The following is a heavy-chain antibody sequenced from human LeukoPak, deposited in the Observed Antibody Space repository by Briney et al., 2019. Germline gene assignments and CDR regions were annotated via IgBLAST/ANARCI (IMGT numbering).Heavy chain of an antibody. D-gene: IGHD5-18*01. CDR1: GGSISSGGYY. V-gene: IGHV4-31*03. CDR3: ARVSVDTAMVIRHYFDY. Sequence: SETLSLTCTVSGGSISSGGYYWSWIRQHPGKGLEWIGYIYYSGSTYYNPSLKSRVTISVDTSKNQFSLKLSSVTAAGTAVYYWARVSVDTAMVIRHYFDYWGQGTLVTVSS. CDR2: IYYSGST. J-gene: IGHJ4*02.